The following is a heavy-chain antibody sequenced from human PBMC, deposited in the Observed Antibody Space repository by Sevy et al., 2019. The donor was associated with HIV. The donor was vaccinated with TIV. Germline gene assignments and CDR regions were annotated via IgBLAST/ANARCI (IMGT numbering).Heavy chain of an antibody. CDR1: GFTFSSYA. CDR2: IDGKGRST. CDR3: AKTVNSGGGVVPAANYYYYGMDV. V-gene: IGHV3-23*01. J-gene: IGHJ6*02. D-gene: IGHD2-2*01. Sequence: GGSLRLSCAASGFTFSSYAMSWVRQAPGKGLEWVSAIDGKGRSTHYADSVKGRFTISRDNSKNTLYLQMNSLGAEDTAVYYCAKTVNSGGGVVPAANYYYYGMDVWGQGTTVTVSS.